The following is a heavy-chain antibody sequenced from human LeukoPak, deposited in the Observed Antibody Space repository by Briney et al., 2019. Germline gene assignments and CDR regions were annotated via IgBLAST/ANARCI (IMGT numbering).Heavy chain of an antibody. J-gene: IGHJ5*02. CDR3: AKDGNWASVS. V-gene: IGHV3-30*02. D-gene: IGHD7-27*01. Sequence: GGSLRHSCVGSGFTFSVHWVRQVPGTGLEWLTFIRHDGTDQHYADSVRGRFTISRDNSKNTVYLQMNSLRPEDTALYYCAKDGNWASVSWGQGTLVTVSS. CDR2: IRHDGTDQ. CDR1: GFTFS.